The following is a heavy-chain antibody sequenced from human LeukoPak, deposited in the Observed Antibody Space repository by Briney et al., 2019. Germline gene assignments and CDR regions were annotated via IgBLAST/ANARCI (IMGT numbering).Heavy chain of an antibody. V-gene: IGHV4-4*07. CDR1: GVSISSYY. Sequence: SETLSLTCTVSGVSISSYYWSWIRQPAGKGLEWIGLIYSSGSTSYNPSLKSRVTMSVDTSKNQFSLKLSSVTAADTAVYYCARHFYCSSTSCYGRRWFDLWGQGTLVTVSS. CDR2: IYSSGST. J-gene: IGHJ5*02. D-gene: IGHD2-2*01. CDR3: ARHFYCSSTSCYGRRWFDL.